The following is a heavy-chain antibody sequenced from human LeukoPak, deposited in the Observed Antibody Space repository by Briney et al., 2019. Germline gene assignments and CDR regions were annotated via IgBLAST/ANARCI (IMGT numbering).Heavy chain of an antibody. CDR1: GYTFTSYG. CDR3: ARDLQQQLDLDY. D-gene: IGHD6-13*01. CDR2: ISAYNGNT. V-gene: IGHV1-18*01. J-gene: IGHJ4*02. Sequence: ASVKVSCKASGYTFTSYGISWVRQAPGQGLEWMGWISAYNGNTDYAQKLQGRVTMTTDTSTSTAYMELRSLRSDDTAVYYCARDLQQQLDLDYWGQGTLVTVSS.